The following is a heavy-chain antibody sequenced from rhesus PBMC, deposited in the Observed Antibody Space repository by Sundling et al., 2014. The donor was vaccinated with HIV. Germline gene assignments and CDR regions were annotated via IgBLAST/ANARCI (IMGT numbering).Heavy chain of an antibody. D-gene: IGHD3-3*01. J-gene: IGHJ4*01. V-gene: IGHV4-165*02. CDR2: FGGTTGNT. CDR3: ARTGPWTGYYSFDF. CDR1: GGSISGYF. Sequence: QVQLQESGPGLVKPSETLSLTCVVSGGSISGYFWNWIRQTPGKGLEWIGYFGGTTGNTYYNPSLQSRVTISTDTSKTQLSLNLSSVTAADTAVYSCARTGPWTGYYSFDFWGQGVLVTVSP.